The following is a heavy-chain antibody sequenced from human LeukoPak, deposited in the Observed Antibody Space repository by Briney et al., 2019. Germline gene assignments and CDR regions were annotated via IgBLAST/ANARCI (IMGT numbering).Heavy chain of an antibody. Sequence: ASVKVSCTASGYTFTSYYIHWVRQAPGQGLEWMGIINPSGGSTIYAQKFQGRVTMTRDMSTSTVYMELSSLRSEDTAVYHCARDGSSSGWFDPWGQGTLVTVSS. J-gene: IGHJ5*02. V-gene: IGHV1-46*01. CDR2: INPSGGST. CDR1: GYTFTSYY. D-gene: IGHD6-6*01. CDR3: ARDGSSSGWFDP.